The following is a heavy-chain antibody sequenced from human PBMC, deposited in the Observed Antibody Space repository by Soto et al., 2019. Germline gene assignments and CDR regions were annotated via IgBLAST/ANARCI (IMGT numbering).Heavy chain of an antibody. CDR2: VKSKTDGGTT. V-gene: IGHV3-15*07. CDR3: TTDLGAAGRYYYYYGMDV. J-gene: IGHJ6*02. CDR1: GFTFSNAW. Sequence: GGSLRLSCAASGFTFSNAWMNWVRQAPGKGLEWVGRVKSKTDGGTTDYAAPVKGRFTISRDDSKNTLYLQMNSLKTEDTAVYYCTTDLGAAGRYYYYYGMDVWGQGTTVTVSS. D-gene: IGHD6-13*01.